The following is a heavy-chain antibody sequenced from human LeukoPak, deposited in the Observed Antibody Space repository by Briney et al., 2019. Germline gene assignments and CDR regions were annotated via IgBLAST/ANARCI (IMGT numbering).Heavy chain of an antibody. J-gene: IGHJ4*02. D-gene: IGHD6-13*01. CDR1: GGSISSGSYY. V-gene: IGHV4-39*01. CDR2: IYYSGNT. CDR3: ARLGSSSWYYFDY. Sequence: SETLSLTCTVSGGSISSGSYYWGWIRQPPGKGLEWIGSIYYSGNTYYNPSLKSRVTISVDTSKNQFSLKLSSVTAADTAVYYCARLGSSSWYYFDYWGQGTLVTVSS.